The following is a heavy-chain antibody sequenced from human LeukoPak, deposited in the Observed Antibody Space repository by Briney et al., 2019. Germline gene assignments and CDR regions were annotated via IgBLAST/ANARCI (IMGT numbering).Heavy chain of an antibody. D-gene: IGHD3-10*01. CDR1: GYSISSGYY. CDR3: ARVGRFGDWNLVAFDI. V-gene: IGHV4-38-2*01. CDR2: IYHSGST. J-gene: IGHJ3*02. Sequence: SETLSLTCAVSGYSISSGYYWGWIRQPPGKGLEWIGSIYHSGSTYYNPSLKSRVTISVDTSKNQFSLKLSSVTAADTAVYYCARVGRFGDWNLVAFDIWGQGTMVTVSS.